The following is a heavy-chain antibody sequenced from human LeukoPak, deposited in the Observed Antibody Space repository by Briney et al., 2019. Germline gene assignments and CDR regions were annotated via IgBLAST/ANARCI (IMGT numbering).Heavy chain of an antibody. D-gene: IGHD3-9*01. V-gene: IGHV4-31*03. J-gene: IGHJ4*02. CDR3: ARSLLPRYAVFDY. CDR1: GGSISSGGYY. CDR2: IYYSGST. Sequence: SETLSLTCTVSGGSISSGGYYWSWIRQHPGKGLEWIGYIYYSGSTYYNPSLKSRVTISVDTSKNQFSLKLSSVTAADTAVYYCARSLLPRYAVFDYWGQGTLVTVSS.